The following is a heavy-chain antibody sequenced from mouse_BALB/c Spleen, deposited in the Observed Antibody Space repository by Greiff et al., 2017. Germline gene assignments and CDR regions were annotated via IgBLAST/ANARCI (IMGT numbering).Heavy chain of an antibody. CDR3: ARGGYLYAMDY. D-gene: IGHD2-2*01. Sequence: EVMLVESGGGLVQPGGSLKLSCAASGFTFSSYGLSWVRQTPDKRLELVATINSNGGSTYYPDSVKGRFTISGDNAKNTLYLQMSSLKSEDTAMYYCARGGYLYAMDYWGQGTSVTVSS. V-gene: IGHV5-6-3*01. CDR1: GFTFSSYG. J-gene: IGHJ4*01. CDR2: INSNGGST.